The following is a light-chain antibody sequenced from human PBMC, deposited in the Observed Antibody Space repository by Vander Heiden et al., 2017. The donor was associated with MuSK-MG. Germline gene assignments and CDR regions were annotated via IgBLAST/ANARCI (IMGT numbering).Light chain of an antibody. CDR3: QQSDSSPRT. CDR1: QSISSY. CDR2: AAS. J-gene: IGKJ1*01. V-gene: IGKV1-39*01. Sequence: DIQITQSPSSLSATVGDRVTGTCRASQSISSYLHWYQHKPGNAPKFLIYAASSLQSGVPSRFSGSGSGTDFTLTISRLQPEDFATYYCQQSDSSPRTFGQGTKVEIK.